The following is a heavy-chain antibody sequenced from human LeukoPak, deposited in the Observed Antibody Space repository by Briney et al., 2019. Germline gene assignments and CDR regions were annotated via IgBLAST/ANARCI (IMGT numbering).Heavy chain of an antibody. V-gene: IGHV4-59*01. CDR1: GGSISSYY. J-gene: IGHJ6*02. CDR3: ARVPDRGSSGYGMDV. Sequence: PSETLSLTCTVSGGSISSYYWSWIRQPPGKGLEWIGYIYYSGSTNYNPSLKSRVTISVDTSKNQFSLKLSSVTAADTAVYYCARVPDRGSSGYGMDVWGQGTTVTVSS. CDR2: IYYSGST. D-gene: IGHD2-15*01.